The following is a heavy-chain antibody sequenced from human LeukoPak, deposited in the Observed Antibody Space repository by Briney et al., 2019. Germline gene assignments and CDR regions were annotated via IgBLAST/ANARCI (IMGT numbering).Heavy chain of an antibody. V-gene: IGHV3-23*01. CDR3: AKVMVGSGWPLDY. Sequence: GGSLRLSCAASGFTFSSYAMSWVRQAPGKGLEWVSAISGSGGSTYYADSVKGRFSISRDNSKNTLYLQMNSLRAEDTAVYYCAKVMVGSGWPLDYWGQGTLVTVSS. D-gene: IGHD6-19*01. CDR1: GFTFSSYA. J-gene: IGHJ4*02. CDR2: ISGSGGST.